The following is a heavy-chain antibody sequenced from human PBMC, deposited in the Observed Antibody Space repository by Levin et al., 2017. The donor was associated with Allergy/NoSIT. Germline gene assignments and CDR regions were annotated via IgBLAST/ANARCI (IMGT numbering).Heavy chain of an antibody. CDR2: ISSSSSFT. CDR3: ARDESSASNYYDN. D-gene: IGHD6-19*01. J-gene: IGHJ4*02. Sequence: GGSLRLSSAASGFTFSNYYMTWIRQAPGKGLEWVSYISSSSSFTNYADSVKGRFTISRDNAKNLLDLQMNSLRAEDTAVYYCARDESSASNYYDNWGQGTLVTVSS. CDR1: GFTFSNYY. V-gene: IGHV3-11*05.